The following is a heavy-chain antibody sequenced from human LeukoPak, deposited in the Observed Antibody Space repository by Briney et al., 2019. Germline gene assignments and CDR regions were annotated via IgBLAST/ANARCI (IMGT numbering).Heavy chain of an antibody. CDR1: GFTFSVYW. CDR3: ARHVAAGTVDY. D-gene: IGHD6-13*01. J-gene: IGHJ4*02. CDR2: INDVGSDK. Sequence: GGSLRLSCAASGFTFSVYWMSWARQAPGKGLKWVGNINDVGSDKYYVDSVNGRFTFSRDNVKSLLYLQMNNLRAEDTAVYYCARHVAAGTVDYWGQGTLVTVSS. V-gene: IGHV3-7*01.